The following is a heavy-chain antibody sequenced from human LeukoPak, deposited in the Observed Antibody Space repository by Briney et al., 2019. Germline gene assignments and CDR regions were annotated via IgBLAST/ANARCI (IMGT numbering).Heavy chain of an antibody. V-gene: IGHV1-8*01. J-gene: IGHJ6*02. Sequence: ASVKVSCKASGYTFTSYDINWVRQATGQGLEWMGWMNPNSGNTGYAQKFQGRVTMTRNTSISTAYMELSSLRSEDTAVYYCARGPVAATLVSSYYYYGMDVWGQGTTVTVSS. CDR3: ARGPVAATLVSSYYYYGMDV. D-gene: IGHD2-15*01. CDR2: MNPNSGNT. CDR1: GYTFTSYD.